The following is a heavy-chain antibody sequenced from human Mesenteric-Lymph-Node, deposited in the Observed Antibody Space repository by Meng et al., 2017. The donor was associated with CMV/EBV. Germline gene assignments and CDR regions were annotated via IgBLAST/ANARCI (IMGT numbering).Heavy chain of an antibody. CDR2: ISSSSSTI. J-gene: IGHJ4*02. CDR3: ARAYPIAVADY. Sequence: ETLSLTCAASGFTFSSYSMNWVRQAPGKGLEWVSYISSSSSTIYYADSVKGRFTISRDNAKNSLYLQMNSLRAEDTAVYYCARAYPIAVADYWGQGTLVTVSS. V-gene: IGHV3-48*04. CDR1: GFTFSSYS. D-gene: IGHD6-19*01.